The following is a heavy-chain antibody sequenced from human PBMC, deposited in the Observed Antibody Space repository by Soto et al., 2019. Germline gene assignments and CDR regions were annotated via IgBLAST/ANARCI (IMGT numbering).Heavy chain of an antibody. V-gene: IGHV4-31*02. CDR1: GGSISASSYY. CDR3: ARSISP. Sequence: PSETLSLTCSVSGGSISASSYYWGWIRQHPGKGLEWIGYIYYSGSTYYNPSLKSRVTISIDTSKNQFSLKLSSVTAADTAVYYCARSISPWGQGTLVTVS. J-gene: IGHJ5*02. CDR2: IYYSGST. D-gene: IGHD3-3*01.